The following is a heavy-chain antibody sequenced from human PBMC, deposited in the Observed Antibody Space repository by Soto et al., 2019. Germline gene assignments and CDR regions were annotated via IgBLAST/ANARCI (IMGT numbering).Heavy chain of an antibody. CDR1: GYSFTIYG. J-gene: IGHJ6*03. D-gene: IGHD5-18*01. V-gene: IGHV1-18*01. CDR3: VRDSSVPLIHPDFYYYMDV. Sequence: ASVKVSCKASGYSFTIYGITWVRQAPGQGLEWMGWISARTANTNYAEKFQGRVTMTTDTSTNTAYMELRSLGSDDTAVYYCVRDSSVPLIHPDFYYYMDVWAEGTTVTVSS. CDR2: ISARTANT.